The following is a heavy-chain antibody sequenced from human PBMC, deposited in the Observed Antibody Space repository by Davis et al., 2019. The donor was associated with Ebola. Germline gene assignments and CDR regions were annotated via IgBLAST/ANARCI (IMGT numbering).Heavy chain of an antibody. Sequence: ASVKVSCKASGYTFTGYYMHWVRQAPGQGLEWMGWISAYNGNTNYAQKLQGRVTMTTDTSTSTAYMELRSLRSDDTAVYYCAREGDWYYFDYWGQGTLVTVSS. V-gene: IGHV1-18*04. CDR3: AREGDWYYFDY. J-gene: IGHJ4*02. CDR1: GYTFTGYY. CDR2: ISAYNGNT. D-gene: IGHD2-21*02.